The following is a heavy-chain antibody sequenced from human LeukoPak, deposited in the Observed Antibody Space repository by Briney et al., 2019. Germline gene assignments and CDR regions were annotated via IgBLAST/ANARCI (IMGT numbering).Heavy chain of an antibody. J-gene: IGHJ4*02. D-gene: IGHD6-19*01. CDR2: ISGNGGST. CDR3: AKDPYSSAWYGRSDY. CDR1: GFTFSSYA. Sequence: GGSLRLSCAASGFTFSSYAMSWVRQAPGKGLEWVSAISGNGGSTYYADSVKGRFTIPRDNSKNTLYLQMNSLRAEDTAVYYCAKDPYSSAWYGRSDYWGQGTLVTVSS. V-gene: IGHV3-23*01.